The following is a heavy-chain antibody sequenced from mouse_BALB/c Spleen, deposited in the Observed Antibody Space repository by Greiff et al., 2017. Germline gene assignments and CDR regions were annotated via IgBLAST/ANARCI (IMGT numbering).Heavy chain of an antibody. V-gene: IGHV5-9-3*01. Sequence: EVKVVESGGGLVKPGGSLKLSCAASGFTFSSYAMSWVRQTPEKRLEWVATISSGGSYTYYPDSVKGRFTISRDNAKNTLYLQMSSLRSEDTAMYYCASSLLRLRGAMDYWGQGTSVTVSS. D-gene: IGHD1-2*01. J-gene: IGHJ4*01. CDR1: GFTFSSYA. CDR3: ASSLLRLRGAMDY. CDR2: ISSGGSYT.